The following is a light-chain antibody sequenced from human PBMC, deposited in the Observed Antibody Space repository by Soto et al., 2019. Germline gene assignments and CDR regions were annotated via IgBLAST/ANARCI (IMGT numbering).Light chain of an antibody. CDR3: QEYSKWPLFT. V-gene: IGKV3-15*01. Sequence: EIVVTQSPGILSVSPGDRATLSCRASQSVGRNLAWYQQKPGQAPTLLIYAASTRATGLPARFSGSGSGTDFTLTISSLQSEDFAVYYXQEYSKWPLFTFGPGTRVDIK. J-gene: IGKJ3*01. CDR1: QSVGRN. CDR2: AAS.